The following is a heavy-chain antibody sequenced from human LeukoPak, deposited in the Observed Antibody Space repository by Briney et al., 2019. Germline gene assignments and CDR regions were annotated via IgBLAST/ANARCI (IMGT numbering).Heavy chain of an antibody. Sequence: PGRSLRLSCAASGFMFSSSVMHWVRQAPGKGLEWVALIWHDGTDIYYKESVKGRFTISRDNSKNTLSLQMDSLRTEDTAVYYCVKDHLVRGVVASWGQGTLVTVSS. D-gene: IGHD3-10*01. V-gene: IGHV3-33*03. CDR3: VKDHLVRGVVAS. CDR2: IWHDGTDI. J-gene: IGHJ5*02. CDR1: GFMFSSSV.